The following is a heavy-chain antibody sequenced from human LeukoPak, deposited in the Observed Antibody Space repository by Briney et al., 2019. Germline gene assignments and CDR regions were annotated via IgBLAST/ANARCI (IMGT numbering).Heavy chain of an antibody. Sequence: GASLRLSCVASGFSFSNHGMHWVRQAPGKGLEWVSVIASDGGAKFYADSVKGRFTLSRDNPKNMFFLQMNLLTIEDTAIYYCAREATWGQWYFDHWGQGTPVTVSS. J-gene: IGHJ4*02. CDR1: GFSFSNHG. CDR2: IASDGGAK. CDR3: AREATWGQWYFDH. V-gene: IGHV3-30*03. D-gene: IGHD6-19*01.